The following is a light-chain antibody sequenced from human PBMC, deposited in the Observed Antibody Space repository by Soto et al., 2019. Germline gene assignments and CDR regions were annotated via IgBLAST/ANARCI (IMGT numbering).Light chain of an antibody. Sequence: EIVMTQSPATLSVSPGERATLSCRASQSVSSDLAWYHQKPGQAPRLLIYGASTRAAGLPVRFSGSGSGTEFTLTISSLQSEDFAVYYCQQYNNWPRTFGQGTKVDIK. CDR1: QSVSSD. CDR2: GAS. J-gene: IGKJ1*01. V-gene: IGKV3-15*01. CDR3: QQYNNWPRT.